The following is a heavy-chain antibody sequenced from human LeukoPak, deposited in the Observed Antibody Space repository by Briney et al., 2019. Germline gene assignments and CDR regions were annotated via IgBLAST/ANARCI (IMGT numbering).Heavy chain of an antibody. CDR3: ARGCRRVEDVDY. J-gene: IGHJ4*02. D-gene: IGHD5-24*01. V-gene: IGHV4-30-4*01. CDR1: GGSISSGDYY. CDR2: IYYSGST. Sequence: SETLSLTCTVSGGSISSGDYYWSWLRQPPGKGLEWIGYIYYSGSTYYNPSLKSRVTISVDTSKNQFSLKLSSVTAADTAVYYCARGCRRVEDVDYWGQGTLVTVSS.